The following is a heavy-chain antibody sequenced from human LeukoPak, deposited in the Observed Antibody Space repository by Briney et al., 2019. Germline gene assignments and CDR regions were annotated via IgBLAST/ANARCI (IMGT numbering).Heavy chain of an antibody. J-gene: IGHJ4*02. CDR1: QFTFSHYG. V-gene: IGHV3-33*06. Sequence: GGSLRLSCAASQFTFSHYGMHWVRQAPGRGLQWVAVIWSDASDKYYSDSVRGRFTISRDNSKNTLYLEMNNLRAEDTAVYYCAKDAERGFDYSNSLNYWGQGTLVTVSS. D-gene: IGHD4-11*01. CDR3: AKDAERGFDYSNSLNY. CDR2: IWSDASDK.